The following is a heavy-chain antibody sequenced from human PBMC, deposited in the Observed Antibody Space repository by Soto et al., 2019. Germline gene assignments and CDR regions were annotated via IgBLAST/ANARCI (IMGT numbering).Heavy chain of an antibody. Sequence: VQLQQWGAGLLKPSETLSLTCAVYGGSFSGYYWSWIRQPPGKGLEWIGEINPSGSTNYTPSLKXRVTMSGDTPKNQFSLKLTSVTAAATAVYYCARGRDGGAANWGQGTLVTVSS. CDR3: ARGRDGGAAN. D-gene: IGHD4-17*01. CDR1: GGSFSGYY. J-gene: IGHJ4*02. V-gene: IGHV4-34*01. CDR2: INPSGST.